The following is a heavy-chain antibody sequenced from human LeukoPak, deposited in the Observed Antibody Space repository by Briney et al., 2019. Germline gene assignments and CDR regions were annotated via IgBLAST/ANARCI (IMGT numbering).Heavy chain of an antibody. D-gene: IGHD3-22*01. CDR1: GFIFSSYA. J-gene: IGHJ3*02. Sequence: GGSLRLSCAASGFIFSSYAMSWVRQAPGKGLEWVSAISASGGSTFYAVSVKGRFTISRDNSRDNSRNTLYLQMNSLRAEDTAVYYCAKGAQYYYHSSGYYYPNAFDIWGQGTMVTVSS. CDR2: ISASGGST. CDR3: AKGAQYYYHSSGYYYPNAFDI. V-gene: IGHV3-23*01.